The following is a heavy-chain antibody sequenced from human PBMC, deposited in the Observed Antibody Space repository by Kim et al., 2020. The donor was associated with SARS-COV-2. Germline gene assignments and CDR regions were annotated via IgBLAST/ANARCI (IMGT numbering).Heavy chain of an antibody. D-gene: IGHD2-15*01. CDR1: GYTFTSYY. Sequence: ASVKVSCKASGYTFTSYYMHWVRQAPGQGLEWMGIINPSGGSTSYAQKFQGRVTMTRDTSTSTVYMELSSLGSEDTAVYYCSLGYCSGGSCYADDGMDVWGQGTTVTVSS. V-gene: IGHV1-46*03. CDR3: SLGYCSGGSCYADDGMDV. CDR2: INPSGGST. J-gene: IGHJ6*02.